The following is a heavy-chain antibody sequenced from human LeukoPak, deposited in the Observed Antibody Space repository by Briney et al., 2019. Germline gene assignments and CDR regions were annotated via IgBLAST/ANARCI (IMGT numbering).Heavy chain of an antibody. D-gene: IGHD2-15*01. CDR1: GGSISSGKYY. Sequence: PSETLSLTCTVSGGSISSGKYYWGWIRQPPGKGLEWLGNIYDSGSTYYNPSIKNRVTISVDTSKNQFSLILISVTAADAAVYYCARLDCSPGSCYFDYWGQGTLVTVSS. CDR2: IYDSGST. V-gene: IGHV4-39*01. J-gene: IGHJ4*02. CDR3: ARLDCSPGSCYFDY.